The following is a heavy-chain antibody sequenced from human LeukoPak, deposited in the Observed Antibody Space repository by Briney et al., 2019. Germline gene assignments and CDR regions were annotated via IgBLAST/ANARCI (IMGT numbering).Heavy chain of an antibody. V-gene: IGHV1-46*01. D-gene: IGHD2-15*01. J-gene: IGHJ4*02. CDR3: AREGGIYCSGGSYYIDY. CDR2: INPSGHST. CDR1: GNTFTSSY. Sequence: APVKVSCKASGNTFTSSYLHWVRQAPGQGLEWMGIINPSGHSTSYAQKFQGRVTMTRDTSISTAYMELSRLRSDDTAVYYCAREGGIYCSGGSYYIDYWGQGTLVTVSS.